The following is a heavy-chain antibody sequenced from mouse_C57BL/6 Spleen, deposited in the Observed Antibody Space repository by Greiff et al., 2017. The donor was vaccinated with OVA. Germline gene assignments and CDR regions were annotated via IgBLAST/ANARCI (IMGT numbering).Heavy chain of an antibody. CDR1: GFTFSSSA. D-gene: IGHD2-3*01. Sequence: EVQLVESGAGLVKPGGSLKLSCAASGFTFSSSAMSWVRQTPEKRLEWVAYISSGGAYIYYADTVKGRFTISRANARTPLYLQMSSLKSEDTAMYYCTRDRGYDGCPYCFDYWGQGTTLTVSS. CDR2: ISSGGAYI. J-gene: IGHJ2*01. V-gene: IGHV5-9-1*02. CDR3: TRDRGYDGCPYCFDY.